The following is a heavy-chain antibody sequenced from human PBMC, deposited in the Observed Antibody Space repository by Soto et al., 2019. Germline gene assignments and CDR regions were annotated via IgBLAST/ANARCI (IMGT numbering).Heavy chain of an antibody. V-gene: IGHV4-34*01. CDR2: INHSGST. J-gene: IGHJ6*02. D-gene: IGHD3-16*01. CDR1: GGSFSGYY. Sequence: SETLSLTCAVYGGSFSGYYWSWIRQPPGKGLEWIGEINHSGSTNYNPSLKSRVTISVDTSKNQFSLKLSSVTAADTAVYYCGAGFEGGMDVWGQGTTVTAP. CDR3: GAGFEGGMDV.